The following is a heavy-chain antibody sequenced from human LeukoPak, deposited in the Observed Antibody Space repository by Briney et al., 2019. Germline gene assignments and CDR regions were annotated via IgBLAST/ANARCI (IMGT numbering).Heavy chain of an antibody. CDR2: ISWNSGSI. J-gene: IGHJ3*02. CDR3: ARSTAAGNDAFDI. Sequence: PGGSLRLSCVVSGFTFDDYAMHWVRQAPGKGLEWVSGISWNSGSIGYADSVKGRFTISRDNAKNSLYLQMNSLRAEDMALYYCARSTAAGNDAFDIWGQATMVTVSS. V-gene: IGHV3-9*03. CDR1: GFTFDDYA. D-gene: IGHD6-13*01.